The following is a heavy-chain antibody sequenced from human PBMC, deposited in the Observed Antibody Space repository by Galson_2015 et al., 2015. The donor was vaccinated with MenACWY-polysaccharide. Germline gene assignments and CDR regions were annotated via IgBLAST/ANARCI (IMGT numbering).Heavy chain of an antibody. V-gene: IGHV3-11*01. D-gene: IGHD2-15*01. CDR1: GFTFTDYY. J-gene: IGHJ6*02. Sequence: SLRLSCAASGFTFTDYYMIWIRQAPGKGLEWVSHISHSGNTVYNADSVMGRLAISRDNAKNSLYLEMNSLRVEDTAVYYCAKDRGHGRVGSCYQFFYGRDVGGQGPTFTVPS. CDR2: ISHSGNTV. CDR3: AKDRGHGRVGSCYQFFYGRDV.